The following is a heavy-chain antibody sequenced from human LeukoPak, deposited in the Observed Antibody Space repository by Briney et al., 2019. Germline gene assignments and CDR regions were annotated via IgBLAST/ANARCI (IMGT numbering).Heavy chain of an antibody. Sequence: ASVKVSCKASGYTFTDYYMHWVQQAPGTGLEWMGRVDPEDGETIYAEKFQGRVTITADTSTDTAYMELSSLRSEDTAVYYCATGEVTGTRVAFLYWGQGTLVTVSS. J-gene: IGHJ4*02. V-gene: IGHV1-69-2*01. D-gene: IGHD1-7*01. CDR2: VDPEDGET. CDR1: GYTFTDYY. CDR3: ATGEVTGTRVAFLY.